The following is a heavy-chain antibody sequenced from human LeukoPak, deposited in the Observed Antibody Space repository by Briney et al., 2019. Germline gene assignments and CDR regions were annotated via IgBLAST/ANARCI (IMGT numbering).Heavy chain of an antibody. CDR3: ARGFEAGNWFDP. J-gene: IGHJ5*02. D-gene: IGHD1-14*01. CDR2: IYSGGPT. Sequence: PGGSLRLSCAASGFTVSNKYMSWARQAPGKGPEWVAMIYSGGPTHYADSVKGRFGISRDNSKNTLYLQMNGLRVEDTAVYYCARGFEAGNWFDPWGQGTLVTVSS. CDR1: GFTVSNKY. V-gene: IGHV3-66*02.